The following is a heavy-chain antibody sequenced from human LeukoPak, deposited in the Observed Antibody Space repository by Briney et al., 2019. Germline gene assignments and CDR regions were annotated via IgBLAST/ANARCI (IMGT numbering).Heavy chain of an antibody. V-gene: IGHV3-15*01. Sequence: GGSLRLSCVAPEFIFNKGWISWVRQAPGKGLEWIATLTDYLTTAYAAPVKGRFTISRDDSQNTLYLQMNSLKTEDTGVYYCTWIPSHHWGQGTLVTVSS. CDR3: TWIPSHH. J-gene: IGHJ5*02. CDR1: EFIFNKGW. CDR2: LTDYLTT. D-gene: IGHD5-12*01.